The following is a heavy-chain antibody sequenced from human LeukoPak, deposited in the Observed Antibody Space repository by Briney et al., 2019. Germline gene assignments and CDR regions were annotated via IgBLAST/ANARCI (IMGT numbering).Heavy chain of an antibody. CDR3: ARAPYDYVWGSYRSTYFDY. CDR2: IYYSGST. CDR1: GGSFSGYY. Sequence: TPSETLSLTCAVYGGSFSGYYWSWIRQPPGKGLEWIGYIYYSGSTNYNPSLKSRVTTSVDTSKNQFSLKLSSVTAADTAVYYCARAPYDYVWGSYRSTYFDYWGQGTLVTVSS. V-gene: IGHV4-59*01. J-gene: IGHJ4*02. D-gene: IGHD3-16*02.